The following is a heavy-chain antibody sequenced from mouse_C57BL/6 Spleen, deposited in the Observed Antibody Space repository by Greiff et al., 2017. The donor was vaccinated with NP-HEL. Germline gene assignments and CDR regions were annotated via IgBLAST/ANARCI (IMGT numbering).Heavy chain of an antibody. J-gene: IGHJ1*03. CDR3: ARGGNPWYFDV. CDR2: INPSTGGT. V-gene: IGHV1-42*01. Sequence: VQLQQSGPELVKPGASVKISCKASGYSFTGYYMNWVKQSPEKSLEWIGEINPSTGGTTYNQKFKAKATLTVDKSSSTAYMQLKSLTSEDSAVYYCARGGNPWYFDVWGTGTTVTVSS. CDR1: GYSFTGYY. D-gene: IGHD2-1*01.